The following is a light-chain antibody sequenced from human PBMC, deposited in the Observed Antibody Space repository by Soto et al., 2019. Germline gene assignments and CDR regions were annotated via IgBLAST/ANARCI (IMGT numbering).Light chain of an antibody. CDR1: SCHSTYS. CDR3: KTWGRGNVV. J-gene: IGLJ2*01. V-gene: IGLV4-69*02. Sequence: QLVLTQSPSASASLGDSVSLTCTLPSCHSTYSIGWHQQQPQRGPRFLMRLNSDGSHRKGDGIPDRNSGSSSGAERFLTISSHQSDDEADYYCKTWGRGNVVFGGGTKVTVL. CDR2: LNSDGSH.